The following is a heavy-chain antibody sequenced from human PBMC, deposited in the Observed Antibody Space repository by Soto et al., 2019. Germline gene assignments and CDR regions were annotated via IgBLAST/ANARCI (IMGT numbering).Heavy chain of an antibody. V-gene: IGHV4-39*01. J-gene: IGHJ5*02. CDR2: IDYSGST. Sequence: QLQLQESGPGLVKPSETLSLTCTVSGGSISSSSYYWGWIRQPPGKGLEWIGSIDYSGSTYYNPSLKSRVTISVDTSKNQFSLKLSSVTAADTAVYSCARHNRYSSGWYGWDNWFDPWGQGTLVTVSS. D-gene: IGHD6-19*01. CDR3: ARHNRYSSGWYGWDNWFDP. CDR1: GGSISSSSYY.